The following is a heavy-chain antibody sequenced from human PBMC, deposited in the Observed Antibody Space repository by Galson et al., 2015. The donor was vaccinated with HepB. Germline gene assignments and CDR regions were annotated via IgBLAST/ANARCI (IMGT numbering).Heavy chain of an antibody. J-gene: IGHJ5*02. CDR3: TTWYVVTPT. Sequence: SLRLSCAASGFTFSSYAMHWVRQAPGKGLEWVAVISYDGSNKYYADSVKGRFTISRDNSKNTLYLQMNSLKTEDTAVYYCTTWYVVTPTWGQGTLVTVSS. CDR2: ISYDGSNK. D-gene: IGHD4-23*01. V-gene: IGHV3-30*04. CDR1: GFTFSSYA.